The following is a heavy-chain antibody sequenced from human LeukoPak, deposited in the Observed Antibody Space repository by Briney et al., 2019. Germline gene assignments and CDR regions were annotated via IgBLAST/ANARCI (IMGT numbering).Heavy chain of an antibody. CDR3: ARDPLFDY. J-gene: IGHJ4*02. CDR1: GGSIGSGSYY. Sequence: PSQTLSLTCTVSGGSIGSGSYYWSWIRQPAGNGLEWIGRIYTSGSTNYNPSLKSRVTISVDTSKNQFSLKLSSVTAADTAVYYCARDPLFDYWGQGTLVTVSS. V-gene: IGHV4-61*02. CDR2: IYTSGST.